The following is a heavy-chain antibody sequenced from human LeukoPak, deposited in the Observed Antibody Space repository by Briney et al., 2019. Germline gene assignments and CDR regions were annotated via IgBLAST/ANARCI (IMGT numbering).Heavy chain of an antibody. CDR3: ARDSSSGSYYRL. J-gene: IGHJ4*02. D-gene: IGHD1-26*01. V-gene: IGHV3-20*04. CDR1: GFTFDDYG. CDR2: INWNGGST. Sequence: GGSLRLSCAASGFTFDDYGMSWVRHAPGKGLEWVSGINWNGGSTGYADSVKGRFTISRDNAKNSLYLQMNSLRAEDTALYYCARDSSSGSYYRLWGQGTLVTVSS.